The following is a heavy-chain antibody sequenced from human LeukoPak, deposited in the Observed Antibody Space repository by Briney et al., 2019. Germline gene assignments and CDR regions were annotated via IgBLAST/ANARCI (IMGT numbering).Heavy chain of an antibody. CDR1: GFTFSSYW. CDR2: IKQGGSEK. J-gene: IGHJ4*02. D-gene: IGHD6-13*01. CDR3: ARDGPAAGLYFDY. Sequence: GGSLRLSCAASGFTFSSYWMSWVRQAPGKGLEWVANIKQGGSEKYYVDSVKGRFTISRDNAKNSLYLQMNSLRAEDTAIYYCARDGPAAGLYFDYWGQGTLVTVSS. V-gene: IGHV3-7*03.